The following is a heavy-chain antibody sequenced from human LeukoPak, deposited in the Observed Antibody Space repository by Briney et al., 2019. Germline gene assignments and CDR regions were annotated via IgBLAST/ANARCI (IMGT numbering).Heavy chain of an antibody. CDR2: IKTDGSEK. D-gene: IGHD6-19*01. Sequence: PGGSLRLSCAASGFTFSRYWMSWVRQAPGKGLEWVANIKTDGSEKYYVDSLKGRFIISRDNAKSSLYLQMNSLRAEDTAVYYCARDWDGSGWPIDYWGQGTLVTVSS. J-gene: IGHJ4*02. V-gene: IGHV3-7*05. CDR3: ARDWDGSGWPIDY. CDR1: GFTFSRYW.